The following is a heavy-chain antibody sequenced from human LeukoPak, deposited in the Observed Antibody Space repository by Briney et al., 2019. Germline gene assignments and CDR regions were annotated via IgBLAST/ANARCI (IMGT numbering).Heavy chain of an antibody. Sequence: SETLSLTCAVYGESFSDYQWSWIRQPPGKGLEWLEEISHSGSTNYNPSLKSRVTMSVDTSKKQFSLKLTSVTAADTAVYYCARPGQLGSLYYGLDVWGQGTLVTVSS. D-gene: IGHD3-3*01. J-gene: IGHJ4*02. CDR1: GESFSDYQ. CDR2: ISHSGST. CDR3: ARPGQLGSLYYGLDV. V-gene: IGHV4-34*01.